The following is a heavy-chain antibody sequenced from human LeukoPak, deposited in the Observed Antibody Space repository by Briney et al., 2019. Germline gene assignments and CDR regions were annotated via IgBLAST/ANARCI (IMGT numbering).Heavy chain of an antibody. D-gene: IGHD4-23*01. CDR1: GFTFSSYA. J-gene: IGHJ4*02. CDR2: IKEDGSDK. V-gene: IGHV3-7*03. Sequence: PGGSLRLSCAASGFTFSSYAMSWVRQAPGQGLEWVAAIKEDGSDKDYLDSVKGRFTISRDNAKNSLYLQMNTLRAEDTAVYYCAKSKIKGGRWSGAFDYWGQGTLVTVSS. CDR3: AKSKIKGGRWSGAFDY.